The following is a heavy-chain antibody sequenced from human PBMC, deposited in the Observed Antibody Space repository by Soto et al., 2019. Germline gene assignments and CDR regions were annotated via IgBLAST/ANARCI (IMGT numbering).Heavy chain of an antibody. CDR1: GGSISSSCYY. D-gene: IGHD5-18*01. CDR3: ACIFSGGYGYGFYYYGMDV. Sequence: QLQLQESGPGLVKPSETLSLTCTVSGGSISSSCYYWGWIRQPPGKGLEWIGSIYYSGSTYYNPSLKSRVTLSVDTSKNQFSLKLSSVTAADTAVYYCACIFSGGYGYGFYYYGMDVWGQGTTVTVSS. J-gene: IGHJ6*02. CDR2: IYYSGST. V-gene: IGHV4-39*01.